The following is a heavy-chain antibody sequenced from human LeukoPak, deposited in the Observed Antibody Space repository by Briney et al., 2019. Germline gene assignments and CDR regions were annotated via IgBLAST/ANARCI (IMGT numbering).Heavy chain of an antibody. CDR2: INPSGGST. D-gene: IGHD2-2*01. CDR1: GYTFTNYY. V-gene: IGHV1-46*01. Sequence: ASVKVSCKASGYTFTNYYWHWVRQAPGQGLEWMGLINPSGGSTSYAQKFQGRVTMTRDTSTSRVFMELSSLGSEDTAVYYCARTCSTGRCQSPDAYDIWGPGTMVTVSS. CDR3: ARTCSTGRCQSPDAYDI. J-gene: IGHJ3*02.